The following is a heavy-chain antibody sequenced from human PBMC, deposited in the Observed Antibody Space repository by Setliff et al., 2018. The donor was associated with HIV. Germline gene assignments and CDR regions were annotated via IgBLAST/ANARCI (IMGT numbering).Heavy chain of an antibody. J-gene: IGHJ4*02. V-gene: IGHV1-69*10. D-gene: IGHD3-22*01. CDR1: GGTFNTFG. CDR2: IIPIARIP. CDR3: ATTKGLSSGYDY. Sequence: SVKVSCKASGGTFNTFGMNWVRQAPGQGLAWMGGIIPIARIPNYAQKFQGRVTMTRDTSTSTVYMELSSLRSEDTAVYYCATTKGLSSGYDYWGQGTLVTVSS.